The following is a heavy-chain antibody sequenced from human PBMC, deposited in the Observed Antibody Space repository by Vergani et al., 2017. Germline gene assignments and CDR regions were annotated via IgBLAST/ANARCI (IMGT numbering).Heavy chain of an antibody. CDR1: GFPFSRYA. D-gene: IGHD1-26*01. J-gene: IGHJ5*02. CDR2: ISGSGGST. CDR3: AKDLGSPDWFDP. V-gene: IGHV3-23*01. Sequence: EVQLLESGGGLVQPGGSLRLSCAASGFPFSRYAMSWVRQAPGKGLEWVSAISGSGGSTYYADSVKCRFTISRDNSKNTLYLQMNSLRAEDTAVYYCAKDLGSPDWFDPWGQGTLVTVSS.